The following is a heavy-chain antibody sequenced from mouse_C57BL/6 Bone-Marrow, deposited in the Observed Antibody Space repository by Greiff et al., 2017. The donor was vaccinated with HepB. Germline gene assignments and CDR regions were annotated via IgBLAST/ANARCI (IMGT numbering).Heavy chain of an antibody. V-gene: IGHV1-59*01. CDR2: IDPSDSYT. CDR1: GNTFTSYW. CDR3: ASLLFITTAGFAY. J-gene: IGHJ3*01. D-gene: IGHD1-1*01. Sequence: VQLQQPGAELVRPGPSVKLSCKASGNTFTSYWMHWVKQRPGQGLEWIGLIDPSDSYTNYNQKFKGKATLTVETSSSTAYMQLSSLTSEDSAVYYCASLLFITTAGFAYWGQGTLVTVSA.